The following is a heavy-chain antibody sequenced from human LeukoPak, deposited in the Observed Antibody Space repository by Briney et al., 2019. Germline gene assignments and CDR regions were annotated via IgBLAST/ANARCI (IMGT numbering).Heavy chain of an antibody. CDR2: IYYSGST. V-gene: IGHV4-61*01. Sequence: SETLSLTCTVSGGSVSSGSYYWSWIRQPPGKGLEWIGYIYYSGSTNYNPSLKSRVNISVDTSKNQFSLKLSSVTAEDTAVYYCARESGLAYWGQGTLVTVSS. CDR1: GGSVSSGSYY. CDR3: ARESGLAY. D-gene: IGHD6-19*01. J-gene: IGHJ4*02.